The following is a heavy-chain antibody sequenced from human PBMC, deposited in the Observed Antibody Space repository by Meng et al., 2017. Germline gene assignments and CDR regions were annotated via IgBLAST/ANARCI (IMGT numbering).Heavy chain of an antibody. D-gene: IGHD4-23*01. J-gene: IGHJ4*02. V-gene: IGHV3-30*04. Sequence: GESLKISCAASGFTFSSYAMHWVRQAPGKGLEWVAVISYDGSNKYYADSVKGRFTISRDNSKNTLYLQMNSLRAEDTAVYYCARDKGATTVVMWGYFDYWGQGTLVIVSS. CDR1: GFTFSSYA. CDR3: ARDKGATTVVMWGYFDY. CDR2: ISYDGSNK.